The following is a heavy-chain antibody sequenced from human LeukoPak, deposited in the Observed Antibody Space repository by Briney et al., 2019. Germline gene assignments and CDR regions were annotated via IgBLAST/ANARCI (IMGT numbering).Heavy chain of an antibody. V-gene: IGHV3-21*01. D-gene: IGHD6-19*01. J-gene: IGHJ2*01. Sequence: GGSLRLSCAASGFTFSSYSMNWVRQAPGKGLEWVSSISSSSSYIYYADSVKGRFTISRDNAKNSLYLQMNSLRAEDTAVYYCARDDGLAVAGTPGYFDLWGRGTLVTVSS. CDR2: ISSSSSYI. CDR1: GFTFSSYS. CDR3: ARDDGLAVAGTPGYFDL.